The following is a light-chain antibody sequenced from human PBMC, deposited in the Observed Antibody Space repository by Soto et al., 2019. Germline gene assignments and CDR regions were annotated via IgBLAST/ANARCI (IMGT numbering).Light chain of an antibody. CDR3: QQRSNWPPLT. CDR1: QSVSSN. Sequence: DIVLTQSPGTLSLSPGERATLSFMASQSVSSNHLAWYQQKPGQAPRLLIYDASNRATGIPARFSGSGSGTDFTLTISSLEPEDSAVYYCQQRSNWPPLTFGQGTRLE. V-gene: IGKV3-11*01. J-gene: IGKJ5*01. CDR2: DAS.